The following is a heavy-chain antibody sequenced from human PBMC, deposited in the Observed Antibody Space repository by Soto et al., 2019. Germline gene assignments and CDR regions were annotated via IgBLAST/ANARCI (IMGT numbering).Heavy chain of an antibody. CDR3: AKEPYESSGYYFDD. V-gene: IGHV3-53*01. D-gene: IGHD3-22*01. CDR1: GFTVISNY. CDR2: IYSGGKT. Sequence: GGSLRLSCAASGFTVISNYMTWVRQAPGKGLEWVSIIYSGGKTYYADSVKGRFTISRDNSKNTLYLQMNSLRGEDTAVYYCAKEPYESSGYYFDDPGQGIRVTVAS. J-gene: IGHJ4*02.